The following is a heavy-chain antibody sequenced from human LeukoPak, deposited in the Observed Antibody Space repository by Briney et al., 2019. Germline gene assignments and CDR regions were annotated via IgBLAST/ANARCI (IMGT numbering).Heavy chain of an antibody. CDR3: ARDWGYYDSSDTVGY. CDR1: GFTFSMYT. Sequence: GGSLRLSCAASGFTFSMYTMNWVRQAPGTGLEWVSGISSGSSYIYYADSVKGRFTISRDNAKNSLYLQMNSLRADDTAVYYCARDWGYYDSSDTVGYWGQGTLVTVSS. V-gene: IGHV3-21*01. D-gene: IGHD3-22*01. J-gene: IGHJ4*02. CDR2: ISSGSSYI.